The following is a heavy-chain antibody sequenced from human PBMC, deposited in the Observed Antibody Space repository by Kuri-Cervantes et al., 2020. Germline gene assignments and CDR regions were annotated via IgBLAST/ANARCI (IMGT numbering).Heavy chain of an antibody. CDR1: GYTFTSYG. D-gene: IGHD3-10*01. V-gene: IGHV1-8*02. CDR3: ARSFFGVADV. Sequence: ASVKVSCKASGYTFTSYGISWVRQAPGQGLEWMGWMNPNSGNTGYAQKFQGRVTMTRNTSISTAYMELSSLRSEDTAVYYCARSFFGVADVWGQGTTVTVSS. J-gene: IGHJ6*02. CDR2: MNPNSGNT.